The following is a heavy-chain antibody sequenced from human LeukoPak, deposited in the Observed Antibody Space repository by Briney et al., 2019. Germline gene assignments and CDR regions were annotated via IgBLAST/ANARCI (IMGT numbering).Heavy chain of an antibody. CDR1: GFTVSSNY. CDR2: IYSGGST. V-gene: IGHV3-53*01. CDR3: ARTLYYYYYMDV. J-gene: IGHJ6*03. Sequence: GGSLRLSCAASGFTVSSNYMSWVRQAPGKGLEWVSVIYSGGSTYYADSVKGRFTISRDNSKNTLYLQMNSLRAEDTAVYYCARTLYYYYYMDVWGKGTTVTVSS.